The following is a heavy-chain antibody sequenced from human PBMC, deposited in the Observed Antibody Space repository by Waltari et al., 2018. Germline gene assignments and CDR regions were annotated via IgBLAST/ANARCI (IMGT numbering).Heavy chain of an antibody. J-gene: IGHJ3*02. D-gene: IGHD6-19*01. Sequence: QVHLVESGGGVVQPGRSLRLSCAASGFTFSWYSLNWVRQAPGKGREWVAFISGDGTTDHYADSVKGRFTNSRDNSKNTLFLQMNSLKAEDTAIYYCARRSSMGVFRALDIWGQGTMVSVSS. CDR1: GFTFSWYS. CDR2: ISGDGTTD. CDR3: ARRSSMGVFRALDI. V-gene: IGHV3-30*06.